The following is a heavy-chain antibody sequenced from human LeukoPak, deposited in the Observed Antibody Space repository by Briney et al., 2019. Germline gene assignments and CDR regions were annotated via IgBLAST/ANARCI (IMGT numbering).Heavy chain of an antibody. CDR3: AMKSYCSGGSCYGSPDYFYPDV. CDR1: WFIYPGFG. D-gene: IGHD2-15*01. J-gene: IGHJ6*03. CDR2: IPHDGSNK. Sequence: GGSLRLSCAASWFIYPGFGLHWLRQAPGKGLEWVSFIPHDGSNKYYADSVKGRFTISRDNSKNTVYLEMNTLRADDKAVYFCAMKSYCSGGSCYGSPDYFYPDVWGKGTTVTVSS. V-gene: IGHV3-30*02.